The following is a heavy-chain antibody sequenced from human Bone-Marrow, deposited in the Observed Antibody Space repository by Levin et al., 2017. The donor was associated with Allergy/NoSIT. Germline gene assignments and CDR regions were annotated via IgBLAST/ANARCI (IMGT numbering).Heavy chain of an antibody. CDR1: GYTFTTYG. D-gene: IGHD2-2*01. J-gene: IGHJ4*02. CDR2: VSAYNGNT. Sequence: ASVKVSCKTSGYTFTTYGITWVRQAPGQGLEWMGWVSAYNGNTHYARKFQDRVTMTTHTSTNTAYMQLRGLSFDDTAVYYCARRTVSTLGDFDYWGQGTLLTVSS. V-gene: IGHV1-18*01. CDR3: ARRTVSTLGDFDY.